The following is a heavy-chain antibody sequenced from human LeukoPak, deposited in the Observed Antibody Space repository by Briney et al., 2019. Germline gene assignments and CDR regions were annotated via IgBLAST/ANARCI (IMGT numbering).Heavy chain of an antibody. J-gene: IGHJ4*02. CDR1: GFTFNTFN. CDR3: ARGHYDVLAASYKWTPDY. V-gene: IGHV3-21*01. CDR2: ITSGGDYI. Sequence: GSLRLSCAASGFTFNTFNMNWVRRAPGKGLEWVSSITSGGDYIYYADSVKGRFTTSRDNAKNSLSLQLNSLRVEDTAVYYCARGHYDVLAASYKWTPDYWGQGTLVTVSS. D-gene: IGHD3-9*01.